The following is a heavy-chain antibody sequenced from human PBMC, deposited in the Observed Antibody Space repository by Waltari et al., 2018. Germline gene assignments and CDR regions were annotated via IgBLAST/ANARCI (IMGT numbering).Heavy chain of an antibody. Sequence: VHLLQSGAEVKEPGSSVKVSCQVPGVPFNHSGIRWVRQAPGQGLEWMGGVIPVLGEANYAQKFQGRVTISADESSGTAYMEMSSLRSGDTAIYFCAFDTSGSEDYFDFWGQGTLVTVSS. CDR3: AFDTSGSEDYFDF. V-gene: IGHV1-69*01. D-gene: IGHD3-10*01. CDR1: GVPFNHSG. CDR2: VIPVLGEA. J-gene: IGHJ4*02.